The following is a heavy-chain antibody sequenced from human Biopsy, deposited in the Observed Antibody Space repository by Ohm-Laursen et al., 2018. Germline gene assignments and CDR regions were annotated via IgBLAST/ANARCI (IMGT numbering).Heavy chain of an antibody. CDR3: VAHPSSGFFENNDDFAMDV. V-gene: IGHV1-69*13. CDR1: GGAFTNYA. J-gene: IGHJ6*02. D-gene: IGHD6-19*01. Sequence: VASVKVSCKASGGAFTNYAINWVRQAPGHGLEWMGGIITVSETAGYAERFQGRVTITADVTTTTAYMDLSGLRSEDTAVYYCVAHPSSGFFENNDDFAMDVWGQGTTVIVSS. CDR2: IITVSETA.